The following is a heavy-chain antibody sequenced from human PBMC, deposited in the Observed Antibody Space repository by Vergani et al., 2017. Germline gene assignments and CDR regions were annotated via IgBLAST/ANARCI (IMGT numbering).Heavy chain of an antibody. CDR3: ARTESFILRYFHWAL. Sequence: QLHLQESGPGLVKPSETLSLTCTVSGGSITSSSYYWGWIRQPPGKGLEWIGNNYHSGGDYYNPSLKGRVTISVDTSKNQFSLEVTSVTAADTAIYFCARTESFILRYFHWALWGQGTLVTVSS. CDR2: NYHSGGD. V-gene: IGHV4-39*01. D-gene: IGHD3-9*01. CDR1: GGSITSSSYY. J-gene: IGHJ4*02.